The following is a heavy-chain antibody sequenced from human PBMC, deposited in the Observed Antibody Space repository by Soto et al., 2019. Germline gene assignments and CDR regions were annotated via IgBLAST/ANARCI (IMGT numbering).Heavy chain of an antibody. Sequence: PGGSLRLSCTASGITFGDYAMSWFRQAPGKGLEWVGFIRSKAYGGTTEYAASVKGRFTISRDDSKRIAYLQMNSLKTEDTAIYYCTKYSNYYFYGMDVWGQGTTVSVSS. CDR2: IRSKAYGGTT. J-gene: IGHJ6*02. CDR1: GITFGDYA. CDR3: TKYSNYYFYGMDV. D-gene: IGHD4-4*01. V-gene: IGHV3-49*03.